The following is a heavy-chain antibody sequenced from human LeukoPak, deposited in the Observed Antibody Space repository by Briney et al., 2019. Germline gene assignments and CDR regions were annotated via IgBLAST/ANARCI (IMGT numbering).Heavy chain of an antibody. V-gene: IGHV1-18*01. D-gene: IGHD3-22*01. J-gene: IGHJ4*02. CDR2: ISAYNGNT. CDR3: ARCTYYDSSGDYNFDY. Sequence: GASVKVSCKASGYTFTSYGISWVRQAPGQGLEWMGWISAYNGNTNYAQKFQGRVTITADKSTSTAYMELSSLRSEDTAVYYCARCTYYDSSGDYNFDYWGQGTLVTVSS. CDR1: GYTFTSYG.